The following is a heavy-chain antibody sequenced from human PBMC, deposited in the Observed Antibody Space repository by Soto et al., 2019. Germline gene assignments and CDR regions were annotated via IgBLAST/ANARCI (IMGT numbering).Heavy chain of an antibody. CDR3: ARGVLI. CDR1: GGSISGYY. J-gene: IGHJ4*02. D-gene: IGHD3-16*01. Sequence: PSETLSLTCTVSGGSISGYYWNWLRQPPGKGLEWIGYIYNSGSTNYNPSLRSRVTISVDTSKNQFSLKLTSMTAADTAVYYCARGVLIWGQGTLVTVSS. CDR2: IYNSGST. V-gene: IGHV4-59*12.